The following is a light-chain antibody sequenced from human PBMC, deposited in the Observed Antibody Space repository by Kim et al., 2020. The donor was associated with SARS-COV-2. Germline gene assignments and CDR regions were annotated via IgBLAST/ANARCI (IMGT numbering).Light chain of an antibody. Sequence: APGKTARMTCGGNNIGRMNVPWYQQRQGQAPVLVIYYDTDRPSGIPERFSGSNSGNTATLTISRVEAGDEADYYCQVWDGRSDHLVFGGGTKVTVL. CDR3: QVWDGRSDHLV. CDR2: YDT. CDR1: NIGRMN. J-gene: IGLJ2*01. V-gene: IGLV3-21*04.